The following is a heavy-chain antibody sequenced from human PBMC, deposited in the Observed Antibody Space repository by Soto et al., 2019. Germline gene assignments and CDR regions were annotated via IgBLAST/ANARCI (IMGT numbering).Heavy chain of an antibody. V-gene: IGHV3-64*01. D-gene: IGHD1-20*01. CDR1: GFTFSSYA. CDR3: ARGARYNWNPPYYFDY. J-gene: IGHJ4*02. CDR2: ISSNGGST. Sequence: EVQLVESGGGLVQPGGSLRLSCAASGFTFSSYAMHWVRQAPGKGLEYVSAISSNGGSTYYANSVKGRFTISRDNSKNTLYLQMGSLIAEDMAVYYCARGARYNWNPPYYFDYWGQGTLVTVSS.